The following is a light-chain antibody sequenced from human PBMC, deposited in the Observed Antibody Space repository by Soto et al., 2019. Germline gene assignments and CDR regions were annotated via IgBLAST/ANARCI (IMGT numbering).Light chain of an antibody. Sequence: DIQMTQSPSTLSASVGDRVTITCRASQSISSWLAWYQQKPGKAPKLLIYDASSLESGVPSRFSGNRSGTEFTLTISSLQPDDFATYYCQQYNSYSEAFGQGTKVELK. J-gene: IGKJ1*01. CDR3: QQYNSYSEA. V-gene: IGKV1-5*01. CDR1: QSISSW. CDR2: DAS.